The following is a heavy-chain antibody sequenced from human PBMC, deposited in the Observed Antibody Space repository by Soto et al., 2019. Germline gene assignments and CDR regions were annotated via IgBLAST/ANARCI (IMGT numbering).Heavy chain of an antibody. CDR3: ARGGVVPAAMLTNWFDP. D-gene: IGHD2-2*01. Sequence: QVQLQESGPGLVKPSQTLSLTCTVSGGSISSCGYYWSWIRQHPGKGVEWIGYIYYRGSTYYNPSLKSRVTISVDTSKNQFSLKLSSVTAADTAVYYCARGGVVPAAMLTNWFDPWGQGTLVTVSS. CDR1: GGSISSCGYY. V-gene: IGHV4-31*03. J-gene: IGHJ5*02. CDR2: IYYRGST.